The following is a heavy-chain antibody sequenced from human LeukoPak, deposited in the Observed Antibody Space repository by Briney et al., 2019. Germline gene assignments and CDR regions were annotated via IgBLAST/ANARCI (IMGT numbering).Heavy chain of an antibody. J-gene: IGHJ4*02. CDR3: AKESWSVFDY. CDR1: GFTFSDYY. D-gene: IGHD2-15*01. Sequence: GGSLRLSCAASGFTFSDYYMSWIRQAPGKGLEWVAVISYDGSNKYYADSVKGRFTISRDNSKNTLYLQMNSLRAEDTAVYYCAKESWSVFDYWGQGTLVTVSS. V-gene: IGHV3-30*18. CDR2: ISYDGSNK.